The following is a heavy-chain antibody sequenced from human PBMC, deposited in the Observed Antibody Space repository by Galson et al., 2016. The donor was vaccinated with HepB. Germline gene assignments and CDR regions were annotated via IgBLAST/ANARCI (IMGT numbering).Heavy chain of an antibody. CDR2: IYSGGST. Sequence: SLRLSCAASGFTVSSNYMSWVRQAPGKGLEWVSLIYSGGSTYYADSVKGRFTISRDNSKNTLYLQMISLRAEDTAVYYCARDNRYYYDSSGYYFDYWGQGTVVTVSS. V-gene: IGHV3-53*01. CDR3: ARDNRYYYDSSGYYFDY. CDR1: GFTVSSNY. D-gene: IGHD3-22*01. J-gene: IGHJ4*02.